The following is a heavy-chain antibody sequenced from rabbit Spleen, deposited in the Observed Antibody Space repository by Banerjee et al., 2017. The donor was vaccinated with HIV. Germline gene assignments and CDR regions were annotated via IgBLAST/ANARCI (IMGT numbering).Heavy chain of an antibody. CDR1: GFSLSSSDY. CDR3: ARGSATMSMVITGFYFNL. Sequence: QSLEESGGDLVKPGASLTLTCTASGFSLSSSDYMCWVRQAPGKGLEWISCIAGSSSGFTYSATWAKGRFTCSKTSSTTVTLQMTSLTAADTATYFCARGSATMSMVITGFYFNLWGPGTLVTVS. V-gene: IGHV1S40*01. CDR2: IAGSSSGFT. D-gene: IGHD2-1*01. J-gene: IGHJ4*01.